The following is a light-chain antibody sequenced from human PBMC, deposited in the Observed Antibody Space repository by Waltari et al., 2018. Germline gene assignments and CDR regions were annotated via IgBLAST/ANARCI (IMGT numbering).Light chain of an antibody. V-gene: IGKV3-11*01. CDR3: QQRSSWTPHT. CDR1: QSVGTY. Sequence: EIVLTQSPATLSLSPGETATLSCRASQSVGTYLAWYQQKPGQAPRLLIYDASNRATGIPDRFRGSGSGTDVTLTISSLEPEDCALYYCQQRSSWTPHTFGQGARLEIK. J-gene: IGKJ2*01. CDR2: DAS.